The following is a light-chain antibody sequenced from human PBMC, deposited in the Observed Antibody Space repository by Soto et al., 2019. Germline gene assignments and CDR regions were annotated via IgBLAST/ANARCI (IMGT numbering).Light chain of an antibody. J-gene: IGLJ1*01. V-gene: IGLV1-44*01. CDR3: VSYTSSTTYV. CDR2: SNN. Sequence: QAVVTQPPSASGTHGQRVTISCSGSSSNIGSNTVNWYQQLPGTAPKLLIYSNNQRPSGVPDRFSGSKSGSTASLIISRLQTEDEADYYCVSYTSSTTYVFGTGTKLTVL. CDR1: SSNIGSNT.